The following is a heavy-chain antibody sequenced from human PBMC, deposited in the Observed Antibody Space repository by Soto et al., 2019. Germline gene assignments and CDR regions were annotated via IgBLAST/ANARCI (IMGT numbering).Heavy chain of an antibody. CDR1: GGSVSSYH. D-gene: IGHD6-6*01. V-gene: IGHV4-59*02. Sequence: VQLQESGEGLVKPSETLSLTCTVSGGSVSSYHWTWIRQSPGKGLEWIGYIYYNGTTDYNPSLKSRVTISVSTSKRQFSLRLTSVTAADTAVSYCAREFFWRSSSSPNYYYYLDVWGKGTTVTVSS. J-gene: IGHJ6*03. CDR3: AREFFWRSSSSPNYYYYLDV. CDR2: IYYNGTT.